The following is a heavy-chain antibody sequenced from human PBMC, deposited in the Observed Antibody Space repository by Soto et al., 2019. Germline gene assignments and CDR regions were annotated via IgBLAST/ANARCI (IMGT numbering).Heavy chain of an antibody. D-gene: IGHD3-22*01. CDR3: ARDPTYYYDSSGYFN. J-gene: IGHJ4*02. CDR1: GFTVSSNY. V-gene: IGHV3-53*01. CDR2: IYSGGST. Sequence: EVQLVESGGGLIQPGGSLRLSCAASGFTVSSNYMSWVRQAPGKGLEWVSVIYSGGSTYYADSVKGRFTISRDNSKNTLYLQMNSLRAEDTAVYYCARDPTYYYDSSGYFNWGQGTLVTVSS.